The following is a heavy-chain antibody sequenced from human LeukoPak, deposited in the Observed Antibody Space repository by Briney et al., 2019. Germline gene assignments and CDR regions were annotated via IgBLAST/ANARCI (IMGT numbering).Heavy chain of an antibody. CDR2: MNQDGSEK. D-gene: IGHD5-18*01. CDR3: AKADMDTACFDY. V-gene: IGHV3-7*03. CDR1: GFTFSSFW. Sequence: GGSLRLSCAASGFTFSSFWMTWVRQAPGKGLEWVANMNQDGSEKRYVDSVKGRFTISRDNAKNSVYLQMSSLRAEDTAVYFCAKADMDTACFDYWGQGTLVTVSS. J-gene: IGHJ4*02.